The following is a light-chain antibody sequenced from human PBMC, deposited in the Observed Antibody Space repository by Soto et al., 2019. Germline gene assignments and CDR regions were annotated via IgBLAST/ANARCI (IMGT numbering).Light chain of an antibody. CDR2: DAS. Sequence: AIRMTQSPSSFSASIGDRVTITCRASQGINRSLAWYQQKPGKAPKLLIYDASTLQSGVPSRFIGGGSGADFTLSISWLQSEDFATYYCQQYNSYPLTFGPGTKVDVK. J-gene: IGKJ3*01. V-gene: IGKV1-8*01. CDR3: QQYNSYPLT. CDR1: QGINRS.